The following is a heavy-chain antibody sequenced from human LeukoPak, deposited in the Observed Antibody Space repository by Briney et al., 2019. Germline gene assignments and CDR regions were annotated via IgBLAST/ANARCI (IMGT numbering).Heavy chain of an antibody. CDR3: ARVLISDYGDHAFDI. CDR1: GYTFTSYA. CDR2: INVGNGNT. Sequence: GASVAVSCKASGYTFTSYAMHWVRQAPGQRLEWMGWINVGNGNTKYSQKFQGRVTITRDTSASTAYMELSSLRSEDTAVYYCARVLISDYGDHAFDIWGQGSMVTVSS. J-gene: IGHJ3*02. V-gene: IGHV1-3*01. D-gene: IGHD4-17*01.